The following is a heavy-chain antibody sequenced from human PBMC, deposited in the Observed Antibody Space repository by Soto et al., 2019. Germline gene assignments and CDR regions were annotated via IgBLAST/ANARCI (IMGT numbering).Heavy chain of an antibody. CDR3: ARGPPYYWSHLFDS. Sequence: GGSLRLSCAASGFTFSSYSMNWVRQAPGKGLEWVSSISSSSSYIYYADSVKGRFTISRDNAKNSLYLQMNSLRAEDTAVYYCARGPPYYWSHLFDSWGQGTLVTVSS. D-gene: IGHD3-10*01. V-gene: IGHV3-21*01. CDR2: ISSSSSYI. CDR1: GFTFSSYS. J-gene: IGHJ4*02.